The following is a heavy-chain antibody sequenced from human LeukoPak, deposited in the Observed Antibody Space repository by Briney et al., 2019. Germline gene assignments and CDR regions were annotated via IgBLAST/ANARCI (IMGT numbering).Heavy chain of an antibody. Sequence: SETLSLTCTVSGGCMSSYYWSWIRQPPGKGLEWIGYIYYSGSTNYNPSLKSRVTISVDTSKNQFSLKLSSVTAADTAVYYCAREGDCSSTSCYGRLVYAFDIWGQGTMVTVSS. CDR3: AREGDCSSTSCYGRLVYAFDI. J-gene: IGHJ3*02. CDR1: GGCMSSYY. D-gene: IGHD2-2*01. CDR2: IYYSGST. V-gene: IGHV4-59*01.